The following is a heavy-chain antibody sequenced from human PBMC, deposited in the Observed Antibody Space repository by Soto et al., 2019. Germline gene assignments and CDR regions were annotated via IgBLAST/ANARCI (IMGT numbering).Heavy chain of an antibody. CDR2: IIPIFGTA. Sequence: QVQLVQSGAEVKKPGSSVKVSCTASGGTFSSYAISWVRQAPGQGLEWMRVIIPIFGTANYAQKFQGRVTITADEYTSTDYMELSSLRSEDTAVYYCGSTLSGSSRLRQAYYFDSWGQGTLVTVSS. CDR3: GSTLSGSSRLRQAYYFDS. D-gene: IGHD6-13*01. J-gene: IGHJ4*02. CDR1: GGTFSSYA. V-gene: IGHV1-69*01.